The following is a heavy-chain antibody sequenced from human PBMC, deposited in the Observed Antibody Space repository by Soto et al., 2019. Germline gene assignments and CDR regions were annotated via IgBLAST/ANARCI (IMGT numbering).Heavy chain of an antibody. CDR1: GFTFTSYW. V-gene: IGHV3-7*01. CDR3: ASRSPVVGAYFDY. J-gene: IGHJ4*02. CDR2: IKQDGSEK. D-gene: IGHD1-26*01. Sequence: PGGSLRLSCAASGFTFTSYWMSWFRQAPGKGLEWVANIKQDGSEKYYVDSVKGRFTISRDNAKNSLSLQMNSLRAEDTAVYYCASRSPVVGAYFDYWGQGSPVTVSS.